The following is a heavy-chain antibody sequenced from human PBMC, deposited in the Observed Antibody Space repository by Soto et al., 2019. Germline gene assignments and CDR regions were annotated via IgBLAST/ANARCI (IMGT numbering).Heavy chain of an antibody. V-gene: IGHV4-30-2*01. Sequence: PSETLSLTCTVSGGSISSGGYSWSWIRQPPGKGLEWIGYIYHSGSTYYNPSLKSRVTISVDRSKNQFSLKLSSVTAADTAVYYCARAPDDYGDYFDYWGQGTLVTVSS. D-gene: IGHD4-17*01. CDR1: GGSISSGGYS. CDR3: ARAPDDYGDYFDY. J-gene: IGHJ4*02. CDR2: IYHSGST.